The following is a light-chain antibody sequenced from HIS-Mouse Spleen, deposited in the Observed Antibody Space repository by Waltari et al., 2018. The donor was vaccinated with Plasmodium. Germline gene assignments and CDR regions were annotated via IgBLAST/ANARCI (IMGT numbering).Light chain of an antibody. J-gene: IGLJ2*01. CDR2: EGS. CDR1: SRDVGSYNL. CDR3: YSYAGSSTFVV. V-gene: IGLV2-23*03. Sequence: QSALTQPASGSGPPGQSITIPSPGTSRDVGSYNLVSWYQQHPGKAPKLMIYEGSKRPSGVSNRFSGSKSGNTASLTISGLQAEDEADYYCYSYAGSSTFVVFGGGTKLTVL.